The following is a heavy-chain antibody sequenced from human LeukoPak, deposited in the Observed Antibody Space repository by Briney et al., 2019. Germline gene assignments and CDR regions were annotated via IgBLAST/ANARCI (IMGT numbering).Heavy chain of an antibody. CDR2: INHSGST. Sequence: SETLSLTCTVSGGSISSSSYYWSWIRQPPGKGLEWIGEINHSGSTNYNPSLKSRVTISVDTSKNQFSLKLSSVTAADTAVYYCARVQLWLQGFDYWGQGTLVTVSS. CDR3: ARVQLWLQGFDY. J-gene: IGHJ4*02. D-gene: IGHD5-18*01. CDR1: GGSISSSSYY. V-gene: IGHV4-39*07.